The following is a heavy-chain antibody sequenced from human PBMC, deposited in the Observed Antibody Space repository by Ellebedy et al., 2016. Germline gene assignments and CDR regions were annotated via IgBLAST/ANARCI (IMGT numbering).Heavy chain of an antibody. D-gene: IGHD1-14*01. J-gene: IGHJ5*02. CDR1: GHSISSGYY. Sequence: GSLRLSXTVSGHSISSGYYWGWIRQPPGKGLEWIGSIYHSGASYYNPSLKSRVTISVDTSKNQFSLRLSSVTAADTAVYYCARHQDSPVRPPMWFNPWGQGTLVTVSS. CDR3: ARHQDSPVRPPMWFNP. CDR2: IYHSGAS. V-gene: IGHV4-38-2*02.